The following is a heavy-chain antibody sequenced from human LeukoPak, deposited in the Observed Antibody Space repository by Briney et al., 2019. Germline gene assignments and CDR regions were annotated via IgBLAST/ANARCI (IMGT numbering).Heavy chain of an antibody. D-gene: IGHD3-22*01. CDR1: GYSFSTYG. CDR3: ARDTYYYDRSSFFDY. V-gene: IGHV1-18*01. CDR2: ISAYNGNT. Sequence: ASVKVSCKASGYSFSTYGISWVRQAPGQGLEWMGWISAYNGNTNYAQKLQGRVTMSTDTSTSTAYMELRSLRSDDTAVYYCARDTYYYDRSSFFDYWGQGTLVTVSS. J-gene: IGHJ4*02.